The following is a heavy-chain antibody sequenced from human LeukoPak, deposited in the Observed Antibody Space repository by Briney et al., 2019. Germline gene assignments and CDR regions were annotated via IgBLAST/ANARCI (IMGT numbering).Heavy chain of an antibody. CDR2: IYVTDLI. CDR1: GGPIRCNY. Sequence: SETLSLTCTVPGGPIRCNYWSWIRQTGGKGVEWIGRIYVTDLINYNPSLKSRVTISVDMSKNPLSLNLTSVTAADTAIYYCARGFGSGTSPFDNWGRGTLVTVSS. J-gene: IGHJ4*02. V-gene: IGHV4-4*07. CDR3: ARGFGSGTSPFDN. D-gene: IGHD3-10*01.